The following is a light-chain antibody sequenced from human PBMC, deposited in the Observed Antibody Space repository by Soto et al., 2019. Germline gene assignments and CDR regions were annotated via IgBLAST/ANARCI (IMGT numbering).Light chain of an antibody. Sequence: QSVLTQPASVSGSPGQSITISCTGTSSDVGGYNYVSWYQQHPGKAPKLMIYDVSSRPSGVSNRFSGSKSGNTASLTISGLQAEYEADYYCSSYTSISTYVFGTGTNVTVL. J-gene: IGLJ1*01. CDR2: DVS. CDR3: SSYTSISTYV. V-gene: IGLV2-14*01. CDR1: SSDVGGYNY.